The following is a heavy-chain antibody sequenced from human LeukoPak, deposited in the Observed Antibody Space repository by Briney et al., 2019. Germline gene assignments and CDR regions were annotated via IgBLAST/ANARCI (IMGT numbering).Heavy chain of an antibody. CDR2: ITGSGGST. V-gene: IGHV3-23*01. J-gene: IGHJ4*02. D-gene: IGHD6-13*01. Sequence: GGSLRLSCAASGFTFSSYAMSWVRRAPGKGLEWVSTITGSGGSTYYADSVKGRFTISTDNSKNTLYLQMNSLRAEDTAVYYCAKPPPDSSSWLFDYWGQGTLATVSS. CDR3: AKPPPDSSSWLFDY. CDR1: GFTFSSYA.